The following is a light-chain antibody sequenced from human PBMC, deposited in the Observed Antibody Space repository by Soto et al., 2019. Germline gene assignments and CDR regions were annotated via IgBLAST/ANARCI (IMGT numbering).Light chain of an antibody. Sequence: DLVMTQSPLSLPVTPGEPASISCRSSQSLLHSNGYNYLDWYLQKPGQSPQVLIYLGSNRASGVPDRFSGSGSGTDFTLKISRVGAEDVGVYYCMQPLQTPWTFGQGTKVEIK. V-gene: IGKV2-28*01. CDR2: LGS. J-gene: IGKJ1*01. CDR1: QSLLHSNGYNY. CDR3: MQPLQTPWT.